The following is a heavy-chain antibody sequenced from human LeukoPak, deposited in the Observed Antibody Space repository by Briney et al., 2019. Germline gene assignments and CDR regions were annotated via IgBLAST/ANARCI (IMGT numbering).Heavy chain of an antibody. D-gene: IGHD1-26*01. V-gene: IGHV4-34*01. CDR1: GGSFSGYY. CDR2: INHSGST. Sequence: SETLSLTCAVYGGSFSGYYWSWIRQPPGKGLEWIGEINHSGSTNYNPSLKSRVTISVDTSKNQFSLKLSSVAAADTAVYYCARGKRSSWFDPWGQGTLVTVSS. CDR3: ARGKRSSWFDP. J-gene: IGHJ5*02.